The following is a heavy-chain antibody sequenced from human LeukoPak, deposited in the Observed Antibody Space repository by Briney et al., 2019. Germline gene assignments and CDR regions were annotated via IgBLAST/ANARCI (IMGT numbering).Heavy chain of an antibody. D-gene: IGHD1-26*01. CDR1: GFTFSSYS. CDR2: ISSSSSTI. V-gene: IGHV3-48*01. J-gene: IGHJ4*02. Sequence: GGSLRLSCAASGFTFSSYSMNWVRQAPGKGLEWVSYISSSSSTIYYADSVKGRFTISRDNAKNSLYLQMNSPRAEDTAVYYCAKDLGSYYDYWGQGTLVTVSS. CDR3: AKDLGSYYDY.